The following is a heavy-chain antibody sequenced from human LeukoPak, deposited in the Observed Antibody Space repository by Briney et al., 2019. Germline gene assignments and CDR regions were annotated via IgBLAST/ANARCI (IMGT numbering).Heavy chain of an antibody. J-gene: IGHJ3*01. CDR1: GGSISSHY. D-gene: IGHD3-16*01. CDR3: ARDDYGVFDAFDV. CDR2: IYNTGST. V-gene: IGHV4-59*08. Sequence: SETLSLTCTVSGGSISSHYWTWLRQPPGKGLEWIGYIYNTGSTNYNPSLRSRVTISLDTSKSQFSLKLTSVTAADTAIYFCARDDYGVFDAFDVWGQGTVVTVSS.